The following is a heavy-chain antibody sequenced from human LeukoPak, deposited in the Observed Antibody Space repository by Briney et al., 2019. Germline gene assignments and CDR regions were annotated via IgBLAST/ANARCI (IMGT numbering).Heavy chain of an antibody. CDR3: ASPGRHTAIGY. Sequence: PGGSLRLSCAASGFTVSSNYMSWVRQAPGKGLEWVSVIYSSGSTYYADSVKGRFTISGDNSKNTLYLQMNSLRAEDTAVYYCASPGRHTAIGYWGQGTLVTVSS. V-gene: IGHV3-66*02. D-gene: IGHD5-18*01. CDR2: IYSSGST. J-gene: IGHJ4*02. CDR1: GFTVSSNY.